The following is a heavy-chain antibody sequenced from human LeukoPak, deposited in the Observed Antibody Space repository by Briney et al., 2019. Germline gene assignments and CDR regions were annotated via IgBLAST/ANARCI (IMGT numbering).Heavy chain of an antibody. CDR1: GGSFSGYY. J-gene: IGHJ6*03. CDR2: INHSGIT. D-gene: IGHD3-16*01. CDR3: ARVVDPGGYYYFYYLDV. Sequence: SETLSLTCAVHGGSFSGYYWSWIGQPPGKGLDWMGEINHSGITNYNPSLKSRVNMSVDTSQNQFSQKLSSVTAADAAVYYCARVVDPGGYYYFYYLDVWGKGTTVSVSS. V-gene: IGHV4-34*01.